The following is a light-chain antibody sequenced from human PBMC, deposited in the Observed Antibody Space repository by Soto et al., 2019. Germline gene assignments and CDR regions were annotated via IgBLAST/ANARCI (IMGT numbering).Light chain of an antibody. V-gene: IGLV1-40*01. CDR2: GNS. J-gene: IGLJ1*01. Sequence: QSVLTQPPSVSGAPGQRVTISCTGSSSNIGAGYDVHWYQQLPGTAPKLLIYGNSNRPSGVPDRFSGSKSGTSASLAITGLQAEDEADYYCQSYDSSLRFSYVFATGTKDTVL. CDR1: SSNIGAGYD. CDR3: QSYDSSLRFSYV.